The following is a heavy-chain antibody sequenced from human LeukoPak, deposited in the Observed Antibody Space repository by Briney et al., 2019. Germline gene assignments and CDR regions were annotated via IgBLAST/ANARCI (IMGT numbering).Heavy chain of an antibody. CDR3: ARTESTYYYFDY. V-gene: IGHV4-4*02. Sequence: SGTLSLTCAVSGGSISSSNWWSWVPRSPGKGLEWIGYIYYSGSTYYNASLKSRVTMSVDTSKNQFSLKLSSVTAADTAVYYCARTESTYYYFDYWGQGTLVTVSS. CDR1: GGSISSSNW. D-gene: IGHD2-21*01. J-gene: IGHJ4*02. CDR2: IYYSGST.